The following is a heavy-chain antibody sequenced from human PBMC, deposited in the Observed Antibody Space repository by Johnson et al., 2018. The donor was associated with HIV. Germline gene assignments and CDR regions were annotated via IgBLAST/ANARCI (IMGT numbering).Heavy chain of an antibody. CDR3: ARASGYSSGGENARVDGFDI. D-gene: IGHD6-19*01. J-gene: IGHJ3*02. CDR1: GFTFSSYG. Sequence: VQLVESGGGLVQPGRSLRLSCAASGFTFSSYGMHWVRQAPGKGLEWVSAISGSGGSTYYADSVTGRFTISRANSTNTLYLQMNTLTAEDTALYFCARASGYSSGGENARVDGFDIWGQGTVVTVSS. CDR2: ISGSGGST. V-gene: IGHV3-23*04.